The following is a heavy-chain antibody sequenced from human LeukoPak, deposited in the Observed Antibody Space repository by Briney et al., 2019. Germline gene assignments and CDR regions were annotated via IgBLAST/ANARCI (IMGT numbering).Heavy chain of an antibody. CDR3: ARERRFGELLLFDY. J-gene: IGHJ4*02. Sequence: GASVKVSCKASGYTFTGYYMHWVRQAPGQGLEWVGRINPNSGDTNYAQNFQGRVTMTRDTSGSTSNMELSRLRSDDTAVYYCARERRFGELLLFDYWGLGTLVTVSS. CDR2: INPNSGDT. V-gene: IGHV1-2*06. CDR1: GYTFTGYY. D-gene: IGHD3-10*01.